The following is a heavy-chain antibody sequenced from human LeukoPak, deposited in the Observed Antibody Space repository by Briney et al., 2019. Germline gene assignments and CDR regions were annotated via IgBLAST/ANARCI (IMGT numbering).Heavy chain of an antibody. CDR3: ARGAYSSGWAYFDH. CDR1: GFTFSDYS. CDR2: ISFSVNTK. V-gene: IGHV3-48*04. D-gene: IGHD6-19*01. J-gene: IGHJ4*02. Sequence: GGSQRLCCAASGFTFSDYSMNWVRQAPGKGLEWVSYISFSVNTKYYGDSVKGRFTISRDNAKNSLYLHMDSLRAEDTAVYYCARGAYSSGWAYFDHWGQGTLVTVSS.